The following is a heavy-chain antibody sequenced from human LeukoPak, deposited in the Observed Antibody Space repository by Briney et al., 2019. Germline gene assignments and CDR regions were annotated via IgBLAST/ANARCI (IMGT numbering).Heavy chain of an antibody. J-gene: IGHJ4*02. CDR1: GFTFSNYW. CDR3: ALNMIGGQIFDF. CDR2: IKRDGSEK. Sequence: PGGSLRLSCAASGFTFSNYWMSWVRQAPGKGLEWVADIKRDGSEKHYVDSVKGRFTISRDDAKNSLYLQMNSLRAEDTAVYYCALNMIGGQIFDFWGQRTLVTVSS. D-gene: IGHD3-16*01. V-gene: IGHV3-7*01.